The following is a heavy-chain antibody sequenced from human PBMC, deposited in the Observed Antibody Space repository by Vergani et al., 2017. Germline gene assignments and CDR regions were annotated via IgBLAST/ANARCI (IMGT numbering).Heavy chain of an antibody. V-gene: IGHV3-15*01. Sequence: EVQLLESGGGLVQPGGSLRLSCAASGFTFSNAWMSWVRQAPGKGLEWVGRIKSKTDGGTTDYAAPVKGRFTISRDDSKNTLYLQMNSLKTEDTAVYYCTTGPRYCSSTSCYAYYYYYMDVWGKGTTVTVSS. CDR3: TTGPRYCSSTSCYAYYYYYMDV. J-gene: IGHJ6*03. D-gene: IGHD2-2*01. CDR2: IKSKTDGGTT. CDR1: GFTFSNAW.